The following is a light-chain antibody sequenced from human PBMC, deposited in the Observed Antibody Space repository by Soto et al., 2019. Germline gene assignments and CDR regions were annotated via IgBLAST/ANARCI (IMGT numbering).Light chain of an antibody. CDR3: HQYNNWPRT. J-gene: IGKJ1*01. V-gene: IGKV3-15*01. Sequence: EIVMTQSPATLSVSPGERATLSCRASESVSSNLAWYQQKPGQAPRVLIHGASTRATGIPARFSGSGSGTEFTLTISSLQSEDFAVYYCHQYNNWPRTFGQGTEVEIK. CDR1: ESVSSN. CDR2: GAS.